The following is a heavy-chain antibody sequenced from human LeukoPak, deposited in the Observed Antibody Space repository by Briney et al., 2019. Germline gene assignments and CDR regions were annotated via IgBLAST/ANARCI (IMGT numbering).Heavy chain of an antibody. V-gene: IGHV3-48*03. Sequence: GGSLRLSCAASGFTFSSYEMNWVRQPPGKGLEWVSYISSSGSTKYYADSVKGRFTISSDNDKNSLYLQMNRLRAEDTAVYYCARSVRGLAVASHFDYWGQGTLVTVSS. CDR2: ISSSGSTK. J-gene: IGHJ4*02. CDR3: ARSVRGLAVASHFDY. CDR1: GFTFSSYE. D-gene: IGHD6-19*01.